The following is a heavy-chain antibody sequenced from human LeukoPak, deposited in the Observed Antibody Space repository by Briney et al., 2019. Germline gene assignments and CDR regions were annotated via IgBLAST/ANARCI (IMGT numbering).Heavy chain of an antibody. CDR1: GGSISSASYS. CDR3: ARGGSGWYNWFDP. V-gene: IGHV4-30-2*01. CDR2: ISHSGRT. D-gene: IGHD6-19*01. Sequence: SQTLSLTCAASGGSISSASYSWHWIRQPPARGLEWIGYISHSGRTNYNPSLKSRVTMSVDRSKTQFSLRLTSVTAADTAVYYCARGGSGWYNWFDPWGQGTLVTVSS. J-gene: IGHJ5*02.